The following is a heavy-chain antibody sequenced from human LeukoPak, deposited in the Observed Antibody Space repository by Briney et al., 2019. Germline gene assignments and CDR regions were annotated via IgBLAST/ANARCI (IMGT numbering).Heavy chain of an antibody. J-gene: IGHJ3*02. V-gene: IGHV1-18*04. CDR2: ISAYNGNT. CDR3: ARDKPTTVTKGAFDI. Sequence: ASVKVSCKASGYTFTGYYMHWVRQAPGQGLEWMGWISAYNGNTNYAQKLQGRVTMTTDTSTSTAYMELRSLRSDDTAVYYCARDKPTTVTKGAFDIWGQGTMVTVSS. D-gene: IGHD4-17*01. CDR1: GYTFTGYY.